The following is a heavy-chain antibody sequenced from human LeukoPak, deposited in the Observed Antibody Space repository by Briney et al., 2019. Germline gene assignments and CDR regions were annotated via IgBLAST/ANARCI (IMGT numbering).Heavy chain of an antibody. CDR1: GFTFSNYW. Sequence: GGPLRLSCAASGFTFSNYWMHWVRQGPGKGLVWVSRINSDGSSTTYADSVKGRFTISRDNAKNTLYLQMNSLRAEDTAVYYCANLRITIFGVVSPFDYWGQGTLVTVSS. CDR2: INSDGSST. CDR3: ANLRITIFGVVSPFDY. V-gene: IGHV3-74*01. D-gene: IGHD3-3*01. J-gene: IGHJ4*02.